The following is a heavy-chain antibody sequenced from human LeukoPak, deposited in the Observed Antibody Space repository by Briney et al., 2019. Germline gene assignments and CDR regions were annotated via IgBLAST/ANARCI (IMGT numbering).Heavy chain of an antibody. CDR3: AREQWLAFDY. V-gene: IGHV4-59*01. D-gene: IGHD6-19*01. CDR2: IYYSEST. CDR1: GGSISSYY. Sequence: SETLSLTCTVSGGSISSYYWSWIRQPPGKGLEWIGYIYYSESTNYNPSLKSRVTISVDTSKNQFSLKLSSVTAADTAVYYCAREQWLAFDYWGQGTLVTVSS. J-gene: IGHJ4*02.